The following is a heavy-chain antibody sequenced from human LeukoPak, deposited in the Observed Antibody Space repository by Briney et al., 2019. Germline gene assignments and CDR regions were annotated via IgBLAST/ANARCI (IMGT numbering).Heavy chain of an antibody. J-gene: IGHJ4*02. CDR2: ISGSGGST. CDR3: ARGVRIAVAGNIDY. Sequence: GGSLRLSCAASGFTFSSYGMSWVRQAPGKGLEWVSAISGSGGSTYYADSVKGRFTISRDNSKNTLYLQMNSLRAEDTAVYYCARGVRIAVAGNIDYWGQGTLVTVSS. D-gene: IGHD6-19*01. CDR1: GFTFSSYG. V-gene: IGHV3-23*01.